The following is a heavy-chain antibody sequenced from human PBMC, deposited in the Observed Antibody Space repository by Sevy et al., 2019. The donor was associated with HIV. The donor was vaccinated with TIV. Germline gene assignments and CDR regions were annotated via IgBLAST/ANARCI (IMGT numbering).Heavy chain of an antibody. CDR2: IVNNPDGGTA. D-gene: IGHD5-18*01. Sequence: GGSLRLSCAASGFTFRNAWMTWVRQVPGKGLEWVGRIVNNPDGGTADYAAPVKGRFTISRDDSKNILDLQMNSLKTVDTAVYYCSTDIVVQSGYSYDFSRINPDFSHNSGADVWGQGTTVTVSS. CDR1: GFTFRNAW. V-gene: IGHV3-15*04. CDR3: STDIVVQSGYSYDFSRINPDFSHNSGADV. J-gene: IGHJ6*02.